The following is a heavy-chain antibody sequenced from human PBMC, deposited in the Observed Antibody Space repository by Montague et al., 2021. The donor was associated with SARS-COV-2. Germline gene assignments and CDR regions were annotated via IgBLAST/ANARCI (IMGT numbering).Heavy chain of an antibody. CDR2: IYFSCST. CDR1: GGSISSSY. D-gene: IGHD3-9*01. V-gene: IGHV4-59*08. J-gene: IGHJ4*02. CDR3: ARLGLRYFDWLLLGEGYFDY. Sequence: SETLSLTCTVSGGSISSSYCCWIRNPPGPGLEWIGFIYFSCSTNSNPYLTLRVPITVATSKNQISLTLSSVTAADTAVYYCARLGLRYFDWLLLGEGYFDYWGQGTLVTVSS.